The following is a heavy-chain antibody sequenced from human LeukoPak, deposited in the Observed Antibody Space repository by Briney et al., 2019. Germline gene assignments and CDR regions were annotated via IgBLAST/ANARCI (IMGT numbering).Heavy chain of an antibody. CDR2: IYTSGST. CDR1: GGSISSHY. Sequence: SETLSLTCTVSGGSISSHYWSWIRQPPGKGLEWIGRIYTSGSTNYNPSLKSRVTMSVDTSKNQFSLKLSSVTAADTAVYYCARGRREYYGSGSSLQIFDYWGQGTLVTVSS. V-gene: IGHV4-4*07. CDR3: ARGRREYYGSGSSLQIFDY. D-gene: IGHD3-10*01. J-gene: IGHJ4*02.